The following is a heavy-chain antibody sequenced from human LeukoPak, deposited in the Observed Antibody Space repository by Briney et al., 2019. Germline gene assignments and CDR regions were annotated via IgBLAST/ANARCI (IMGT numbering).Heavy chain of an antibody. Sequence: PGGSLRLSCAASGFTFSSYSMNWVRQAPGKGLEWVGRIKSKTDGGTTDYAAPVKGRFTISRDDSKNTLYLQMNSLKTEDTAVYYCTTERLPIAGMDVWGKGTTVTISS. CDR2: IKSKTDGGTT. CDR3: TTERLPIAGMDV. D-gene: IGHD2-15*01. V-gene: IGHV3-15*01. J-gene: IGHJ6*03. CDR1: GFTFSSYS.